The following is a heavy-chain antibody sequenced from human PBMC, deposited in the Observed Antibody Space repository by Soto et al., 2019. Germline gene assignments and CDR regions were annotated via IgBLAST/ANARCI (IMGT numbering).Heavy chain of an antibody. Sequence: EVRLLESGGGLAQPGGSRRLSCAASGFTFSSSAMNWVRQAPGKGLEWVSSIRVGGGDTFYADSVRGRFTVSRDISRNTLYLQMDSLEGEDTAIYYWAEFSVGTVRNSGWCNWFGPWGQGTLVTVSS. V-gene: IGHV3-23*01. J-gene: IGHJ5*02. CDR3: AEFSVGTVRNSGWCNWFGP. D-gene: IGHD6-19*01. CDR2: IRVGGGDT. CDR1: GFTFSSSA.